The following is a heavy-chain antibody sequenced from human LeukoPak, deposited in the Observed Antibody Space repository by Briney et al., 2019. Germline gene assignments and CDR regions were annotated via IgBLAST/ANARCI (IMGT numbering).Heavy chain of an antibody. Sequence: GGSLRLSCAASGFTFSSYRMIWVRQTPGKGLEWVSSISSSSSTINYADSMRGRFTISRDNAKNSLYLQMNSLRAEDTAVYYCARGSGLYYYGSGSYVGGQGTLVTVSS. V-gene: IGHV3-48*04. CDR1: GFTFSSYR. CDR3: ARGSGLYYYGSGSYV. D-gene: IGHD3-10*01. CDR2: ISSSSSTI. J-gene: IGHJ4*02.